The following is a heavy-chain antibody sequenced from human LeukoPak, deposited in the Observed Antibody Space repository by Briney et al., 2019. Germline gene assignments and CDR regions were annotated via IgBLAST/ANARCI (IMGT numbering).Heavy chain of an antibody. CDR2: ISSSSSTI. Sequence: PSGGSLRLSCAASGFTFSSYSMNWVRQAPGKGLEWVSYISSSSSTIYYADSVKGRFTISRDNSKNTLYLQMNSLRAEDTAVYYCAKVATMVRGAGGMDVWGQGTTVTVSS. D-gene: IGHD3-10*01. CDR3: AKVATMVRGAGGMDV. CDR1: GFTFSSYS. V-gene: IGHV3-48*01. J-gene: IGHJ6*02.